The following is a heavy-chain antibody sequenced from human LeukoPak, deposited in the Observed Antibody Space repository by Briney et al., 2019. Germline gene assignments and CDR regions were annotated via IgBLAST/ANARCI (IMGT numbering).Heavy chain of an antibody. J-gene: IGHJ5*02. CDR3: ASESGYSYGRP. Sequence: GGSLRLSCAASGFTFSAYWMSWVRQAPGKGLEWVANIKQDGSDKYYVDSVKGRFTISRDNAKNSLYLQMNSLRAEDTAVYYCASESGYSYGRPWGQGTLVTVSS. CDR1: GFTFSAYW. V-gene: IGHV3-7*01. D-gene: IGHD5-18*01. CDR2: IKQDGSDK.